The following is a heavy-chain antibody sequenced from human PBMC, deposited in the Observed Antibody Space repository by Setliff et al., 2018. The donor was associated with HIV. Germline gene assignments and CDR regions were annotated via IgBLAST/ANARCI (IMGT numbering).Heavy chain of an antibody. CDR3: SRQIFGVLIGYYGSDV. CDR1: GFTFSGSD. CDR2: IRSKVNTYAT. J-gene: IGHJ6*02. Sequence: GGSLRLSCAASGFTFSGSDMHWVRQASGKGLEWVGRIRSKVNTYATAYAASVKGRFIISRDDSKNTAYLQLNSLKTEDTAVYYCSRQIFGVLIGYYGSDVWGQGTTVTVSS. D-gene: IGHD3-3*01. V-gene: IGHV3-73*01.